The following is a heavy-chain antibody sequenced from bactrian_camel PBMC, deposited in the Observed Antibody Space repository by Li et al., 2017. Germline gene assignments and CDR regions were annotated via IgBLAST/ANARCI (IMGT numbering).Heavy chain of an antibody. CDR1: GRSNENYF. J-gene: IGHJ4*01. V-gene: IGHV3S56*01. D-gene: IGHD5*01. CDR2: TGTDKI. CDR3: AATRQGWCYAARPPAEYNY. Sequence: QLVESGGGSVQAGGSLRLSCAISGRSNENYFLAWFRQPPGKEREGVAATGTDKIAYNDLVRCRFAFSQDNASNTVYLQMNSLKPEDTATYYCAATRQGWCYAARPPAEYNYWGQGTQVTVS.